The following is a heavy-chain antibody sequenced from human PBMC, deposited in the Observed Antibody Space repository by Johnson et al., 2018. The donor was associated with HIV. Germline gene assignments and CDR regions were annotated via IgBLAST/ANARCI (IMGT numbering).Heavy chain of an antibody. J-gene: IGHJ3*02. CDR3: AKSPGKDHGGNSGGIDI. Sequence: QVQLVESEGGVVQPGRSLRLSCAASGFTFSRYGMHWVRQAPGKGLEWVAVIWYDGSNKYYADSVKGRFTISRDNSKNTMYLQMNSLRAEDTAVYYCAKSPGKDHGGNSGGIDIWGQGTMVTVSA. CDR1: GFTFSRYG. D-gene: IGHD4-23*01. CDR2: IWYDGSNK. V-gene: IGHV3-33*06.